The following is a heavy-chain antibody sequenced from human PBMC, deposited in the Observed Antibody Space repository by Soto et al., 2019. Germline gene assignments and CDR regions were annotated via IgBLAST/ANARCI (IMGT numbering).Heavy chain of an antibody. V-gene: IGHV4-59*08. D-gene: IGHD7-27*01. CDR1: GDSISTDY. CDR3: AKNWNWGSLVH. Sequence: SETLSLTCAVSGDSISTDYWSWIRQSPGKGLEWIGFIYYGGSTNYNPSLKSRVTISVDTPKNQFSLKLSSVTAADTAVYYCAKNWNWGSLVHWGQGTLVTVPQ. CDR2: IYYGGST. J-gene: IGHJ4*02.